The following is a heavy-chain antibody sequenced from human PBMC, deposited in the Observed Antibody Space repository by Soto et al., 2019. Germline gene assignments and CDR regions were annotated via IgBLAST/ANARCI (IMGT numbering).Heavy chain of an antibody. CDR3: AGFAPTVAENGDYYYYGMDV. D-gene: IGHD6-19*01. CDR2: ISGSGGST. J-gene: IGHJ6*02. Sequence: PGGSLRLSCAASGFTFSSYAMSWVRQAPGKGLEWVSAISGSGGSTYYADSVKGRFTISRDNSKNTLYLQMNSLRAEDTAVYYCAGFAPTVAENGDYYYYGMDVWGQGTTVTVSS. V-gene: IGHV3-23*01. CDR1: GFTFSSYA.